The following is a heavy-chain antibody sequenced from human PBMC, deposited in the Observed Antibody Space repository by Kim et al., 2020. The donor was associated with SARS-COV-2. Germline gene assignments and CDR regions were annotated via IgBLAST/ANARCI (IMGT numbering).Heavy chain of an antibody. CDR2: IISRSTYI. D-gene: IGHD6-13*01. CDR3: VRDSSRIAAAENYYYY. CDR1: GFTFISYS. J-gene: IGHJ6*01. Sequence: GGSLRLSCAASGFTFISYSMNWVRQAPGKGLEWVSSIISRSTYIYNAYSVTVKGTITRDSANSSNYLQMDILRPKTTDISFCVRDSSRIAAAENYYYY. V-gene: IGHV3-21*01.